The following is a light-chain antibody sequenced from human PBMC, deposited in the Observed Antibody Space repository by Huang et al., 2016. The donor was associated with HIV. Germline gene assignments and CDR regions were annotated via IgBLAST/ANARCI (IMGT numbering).Light chain of an antibody. Sequence: DVVLTQSPLSLPVTLGQPASISCKSSHSLLHSDGNTYLNWFLQRPGQSPRRLIYKVSNRDFGVPARFSGSGSGADFTLTISRVEAVDIGVYYCMQGTHWPQTFGQGTKVEVK. CDR1: HSLLHSDGNTY. J-gene: IGKJ1*01. CDR3: MQGTHWPQT. CDR2: KVS. V-gene: IGKV2-30*02.